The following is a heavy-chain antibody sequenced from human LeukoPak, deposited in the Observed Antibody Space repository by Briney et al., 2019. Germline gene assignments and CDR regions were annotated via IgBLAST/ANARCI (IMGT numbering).Heavy chain of an antibody. J-gene: IGHJ3*02. CDR1: GFTFRDYY. V-gene: IGHV3-11*04. CDR3: ARAYHDAFDI. CDR2: ITSSSNNV. D-gene: IGHD2-2*01. Sequence: GGSLRLSCAASGFTFRDYYMTWIRQAPGKGLEWLSYITSSSNNVYYADSVKGRFTISRDNAKNSLHLQMSSLTAEDTAVYYCARAYHDAFDIWGQGTMVTVSS.